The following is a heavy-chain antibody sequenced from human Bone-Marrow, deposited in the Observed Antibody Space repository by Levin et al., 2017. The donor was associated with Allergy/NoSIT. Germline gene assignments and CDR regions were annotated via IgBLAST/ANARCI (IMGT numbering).Heavy chain of an antibody. CDR2: IKYDGSEE. CDR1: GFSFSTYW. J-gene: IGHJ4*02. Sequence: GESLKISCAASGFSFSTYWMSWVRQAPGKGLEWVANIKYDGSEEYYVDSVKGRFTISRDNAKNLVYLDMNNQRDDDTAVYYCAREVYSAGYYDHWGLGTLVTVSS. CDR3: AREVYSAGYYDH. V-gene: IGHV3-7*01. D-gene: IGHD1-26*01.